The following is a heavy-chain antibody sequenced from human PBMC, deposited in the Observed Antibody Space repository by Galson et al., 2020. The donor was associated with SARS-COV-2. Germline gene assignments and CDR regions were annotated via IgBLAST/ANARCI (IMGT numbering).Heavy chain of an antibody. J-gene: IGHJ3*02. Sequence: GESLKISCAASGFTFSSYAMSWVRQAPGKGLEWVSAISGSGGSTYYADSVKGRFTISRDNSKNTLYLQMNSLRAEDTAVYYCAKDYDSSGYYSGDAFDIWGQGTMVTVSS. CDR2: ISGSGGST. V-gene: IGHV3-23*01. D-gene: IGHD3-22*01. CDR1: GFTFSSYA. CDR3: AKDYDSSGYYSGDAFDI.